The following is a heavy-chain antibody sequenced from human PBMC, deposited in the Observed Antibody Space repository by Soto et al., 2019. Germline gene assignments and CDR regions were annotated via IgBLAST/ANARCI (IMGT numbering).Heavy chain of an antibody. CDR2: TYSGGSA. CDR1: GFIVSSKY. V-gene: IGHV3-66*01. CDR3: ARCAYNPYFGMDV. Sequence: EVQLVESGGGLVQPGGSLRLSCAASGFIVSSKYMSWVRQAPGKGLEWDSVTYSGGSAYYADSVKDRFTISGEISKDTRYLQMNNLRAEDTAVYYCARCAYNPYFGMDVWGQGTTVAVSS. D-gene: IGHD1-1*01. J-gene: IGHJ6*02.